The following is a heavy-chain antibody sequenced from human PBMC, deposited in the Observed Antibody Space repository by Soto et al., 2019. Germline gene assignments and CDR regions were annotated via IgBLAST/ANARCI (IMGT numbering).Heavy chain of an antibody. J-gene: IGHJ4*02. Sequence: GGSLRLSCAASGFTFSSFAMSWVRQAPEKGLEWVTGISGSGRSTFYADSVKGRFTISRDNSKNTLYLQMNSLRAEDTAVYYCAKDSSGYPGGYFDYWGQGTMVTVSS. D-gene: IGHD3-22*01. V-gene: IGHV3-23*01. CDR1: GFTFSSFA. CDR2: ISGSGRST. CDR3: AKDSSGYPGGYFDY.